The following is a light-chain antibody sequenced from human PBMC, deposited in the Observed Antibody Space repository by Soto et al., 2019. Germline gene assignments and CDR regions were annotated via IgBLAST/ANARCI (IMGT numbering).Light chain of an antibody. CDR2: DNS. CDR1: TSNIGRNY. CDR3: ASWDDSLSAVL. J-gene: IGLJ2*01. Sequence: QAVVTQPPSASGTPGQRVTLSCSGSTSNIGRNYVYWYQQVPGTAPKLLIDDNSVRPSGVPDRFSGSKSGSSASLAISGLRSEDEADYFCASWDDSLSAVLFGGGTKLTVL. V-gene: IGLV1-47*02.